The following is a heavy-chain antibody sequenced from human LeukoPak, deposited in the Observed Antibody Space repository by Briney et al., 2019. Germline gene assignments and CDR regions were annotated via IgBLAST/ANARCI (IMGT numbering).Heavy chain of an antibody. CDR3: ARESPGGYYYDVSGYYAEWFDP. D-gene: IGHD3-22*01. Sequence: ASVKVSRKASVYTFTSYAMNWVRQAPGQGLEWMGWINTNTGNPTYAQGFTGRFVYSLDTSFSTASLNISSLKAEDTAVYYSARESPGGYYYDVSGYYAEWFDPWGQGTLVTVSS. CDR2: INTNTGNP. CDR1: VYTFTSYA. V-gene: IGHV7-4-1*02. J-gene: IGHJ5*02.